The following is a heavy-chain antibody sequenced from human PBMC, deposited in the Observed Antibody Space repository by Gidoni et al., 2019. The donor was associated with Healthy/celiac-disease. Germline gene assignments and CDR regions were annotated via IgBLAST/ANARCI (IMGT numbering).Heavy chain of an antibody. CDR1: GFTFSDYY. D-gene: IGHD3-10*01. Sequence: QVQLVDSGGGLVKPGGSLRLSCSASGFTFSDYYISWCRQAPGKGLEWVSYMMSSGSTIYYADSVKGRFTISRDNAKNSLYLQMNSLRAEDTAVYYCAGEVDTMVRGVAEWGVYGMDVWGQGTTVTVSS. V-gene: IGHV3-11*01. J-gene: IGHJ6*02. CDR3: AGEVDTMVRGVAEWGVYGMDV. CDR2: MMSSGSTI.